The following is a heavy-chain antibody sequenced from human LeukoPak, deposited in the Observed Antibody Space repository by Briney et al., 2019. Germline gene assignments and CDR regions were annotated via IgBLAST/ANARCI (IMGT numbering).Heavy chain of an antibody. J-gene: IGHJ1*01. CDR3: ARDHLAYYYDSSGYSAEYFQH. CDR2: ISSSSSTI. V-gene: IGHV3-48*01. CDR1: GFTFSSDS. Sequence: PGGSLRLSCAASGFTFSSDSMNWVRQAPGKGLEWVSYISSSSSTIYYADSVKGRFTISRDNAKNSLYLQMNSLRAEDTAVYYCARDHLAYYYDSSGYSAEYFQHWGQGTLVTVSS. D-gene: IGHD3-22*01.